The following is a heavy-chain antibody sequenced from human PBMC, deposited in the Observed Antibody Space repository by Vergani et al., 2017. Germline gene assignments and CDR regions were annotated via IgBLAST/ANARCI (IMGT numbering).Heavy chain of an antibody. CDR3: ARGRSEYYGSGSYYKVPHYGRDV. D-gene: IGHD3-10*01. Sequence: QLQLQESGPGLVKPSETLSLTCTVSGGSISSSSYYWSWIRQPPGKGLEWIGSIYYSGSTNYNPSLKSRVTISVDTSKNQFSLKLSSVTAADTAVYYCARGRSEYYGSGSYYKVPHYGRDVWGQGP. CDR1: GGSISSSSYY. CDR2: IYYSGST. J-gene: IGHJ6*02. V-gene: IGHV4-61*01.